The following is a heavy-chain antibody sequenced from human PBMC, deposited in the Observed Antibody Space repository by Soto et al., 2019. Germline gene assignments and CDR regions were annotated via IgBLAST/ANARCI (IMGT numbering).Heavy chain of an antibody. J-gene: IGHJ4*02. CDR3: VRTSLVVAVATREDF. D-gene: IGHD2-15*01. CDR2: IDSDGSRI. Sequence: PGGSLRLSCAGSGFTFINYAMNWVRQAPGKGLEWVSRIDSDGSRITYADFVKGRFTISRDNAKNTVYLHMNSLTAEDTAVYYCVRTSLVVAVATREDFWGQGTLVTVSS. V-gene: IGHV3-74*01. CDR1: GFTFINYA.